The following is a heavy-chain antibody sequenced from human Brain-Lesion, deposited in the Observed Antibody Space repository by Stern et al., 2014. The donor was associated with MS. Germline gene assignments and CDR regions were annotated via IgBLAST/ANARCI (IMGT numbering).Heavy chain of an antibody. CDR2: ISWNSGTI. Sequence: EVHLVESGGDLVQPGRSLRLSCAAFGFTFDDYAMHWVRQAPGKGLEWVAGISWNSGTIGYADSVKGRFTTSRDNAYSSLYLQMNSLRPEDTALYYCARDITGSSAYFDYWGQGTLVTVSS. CDR1: GFTFDDYA. D-gene: IGHD1-14*01. V-gene: IGHV3-9*01. CDR3: ARDITGSSAYFDY. J-gene: IGHJ4*02.